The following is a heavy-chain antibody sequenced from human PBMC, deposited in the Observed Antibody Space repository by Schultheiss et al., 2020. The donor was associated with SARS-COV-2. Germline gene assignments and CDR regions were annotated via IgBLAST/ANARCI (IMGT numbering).Heavy chain of an antibody. CDR2: IYYSGST. CDR1: GGSISSGDYY. Sequence: SETLSLTCTVSGGSISSGDYYWSWIRQPPGKGLEWIGYIYYSGSTYYNPSLKSRVTISVDTSKNQFSLKLSSVTAADTAVYYCARGLWWGSPNPFDYWGQGTLVTVSS. J-gene: IGHJ4*02. V-gene: IGHV4-30-4*01. D-gene: IGHD4/OR15-4a*01. CDR3: ARGLWWGSPNPFDY.